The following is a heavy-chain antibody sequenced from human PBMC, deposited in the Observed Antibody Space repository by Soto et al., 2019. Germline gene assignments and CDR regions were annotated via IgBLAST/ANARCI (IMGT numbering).Heavy chain of an antibody. CDR3: ARELRFLEWLSPRKTPNDAFDI. V-gene: IGHV4-34*01. D-gene: IGHD3-3*01. J-gene: IGHJ3*02. CDR1: GGSFSGYY. Sequence: SETLSLTCAVYGGSFSGYYWSWIRQPPGKGLEWIGEIYYSGSTNYNPSLKSRVTISVDTSKNQFSLKLSSVTAADTAVYYCARELRFLEWLSPRKTPNDAFDIWGQGTMVTVSS. CDR2: IYYSGST.